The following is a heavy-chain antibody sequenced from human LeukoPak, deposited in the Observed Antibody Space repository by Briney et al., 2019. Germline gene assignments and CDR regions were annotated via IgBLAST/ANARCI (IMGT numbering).Heavy chain of an antibody. V-gene: IGHV1-18*01. Sequence: GASVKVSCKASGYTFTSYGISWVRQAPGQGLKWMGWISAYNGNTNYAQRLQGRVTMTTDTSTSTAYMELRSLRSDDTAVYYCARVTGLTGYYSTYFDYWGQGTLVTVSS. D-gene: IGHD3-9*01. CDR1: GYTFTSYG. CDR2: ISAYNGNT. J-gene: IGHJ4*02. CDR3: ARVTGLTGYYSTYFDY.